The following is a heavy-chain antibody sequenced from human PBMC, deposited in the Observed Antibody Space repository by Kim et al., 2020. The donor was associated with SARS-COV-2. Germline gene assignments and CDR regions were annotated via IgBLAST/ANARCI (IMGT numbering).Heavy chain of an antibody. V-gene: IGHV4-34*01. CDR3: ARGNGRIWFGDY. J-gene: IGHJ4*02. D-gene: IGHD3-10*01. CDR1: GGSFSGYY. Sequence: SETLSLTCSVYGGSFSGYYWSWIRQPPGKGLEWIGEINHSGSTNYNPSLKSRVTISVDTSKNQFSLKLSSVTAADTAVYYCARGNGRIWFGDYWGQGTLVTVSS. CDR2: INHSGST.